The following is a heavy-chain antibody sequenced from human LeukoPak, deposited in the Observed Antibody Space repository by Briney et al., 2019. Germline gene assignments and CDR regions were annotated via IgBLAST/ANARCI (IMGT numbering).Heavy chain of an antibody. V-gene: IGHV1-69*05. J-gene: IGHJ6*03. CDR2: IIPIFATA. Sequence: VASVKVSCKASGGTFSSYAISWVRQAPGQGLEWMGGIIPIFATANYAQKFQGRVTITTDESTSTAYMELSSLRSEDTAVYYCATRTTGDRYYYYYYYMDVWGKGTTVTVSS. CDR1: GGTFSSYA. D-gene: IGHD1-1*01. CDR3: ATRTTGDRYYYYYYYMDV.